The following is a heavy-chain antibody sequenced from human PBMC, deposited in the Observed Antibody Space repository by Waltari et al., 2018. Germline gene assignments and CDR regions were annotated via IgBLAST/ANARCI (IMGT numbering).Heavy chain of an antibody. Sequence: EVQLVESGGGLIKPGGSLRLSCAASVFPVSNTYISWVRQAPGKGLEWVSVIYSGVSTYYADSVKGRFTISRDNSKNTLYLKMNSLRAEDTAVYYCASGYGDYPPLGYWGQGTLVTVSS. CDR1: VFPVSNTY. CDR2: IYSGVST. CDR3: ASGYGDYPPLGY. V-gene: IGHV3-53*01. D-gene: IGHD4-17*01. J-gene: IGHJ4*02.